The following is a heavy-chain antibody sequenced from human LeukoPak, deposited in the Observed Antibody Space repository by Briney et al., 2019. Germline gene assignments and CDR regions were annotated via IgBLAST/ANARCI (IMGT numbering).Heavy chain of an antibody. J-gene: IGHJ4*02. CDR3: ARASGIEDY. CDR2: VYTSGST. D-gene: IGHD3-10*01. CDR1: GVSITSGGYY. Sequence: SETLSLTCTVSGVSITSGGYYWMWIRQPARKGLEWIGHVYTSGSTKYNPSLKTPVSISLDTSKNHFSLKVDSVTAADTAVYYCARASGIEDYWGQGTLVIVSS. V-gene: IGHV4-61*09.